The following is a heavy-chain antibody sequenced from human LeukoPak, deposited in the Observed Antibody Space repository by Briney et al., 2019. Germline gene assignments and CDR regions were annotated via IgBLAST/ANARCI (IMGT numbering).Heavy chain of an antibody. CDR1: GYTFTSYD. CDR3: ARGRYYYDSSGYWAFDI. V-gene: IGHV1-8*01. Sequence: ASVKVSCXASGYTFTSYDINWVRQATGQGLEWMGWMNPNSGNTGYAQKFQGRVTMTRNTSISTAYMELSSLRSEDTAVYYCARGRYYYDSSGYWAFDIWGQGTMVTVSS. J-gene: IGHJ3*02. D-gene: IGHD3-22*01. CDR2: MNPNSGNT.